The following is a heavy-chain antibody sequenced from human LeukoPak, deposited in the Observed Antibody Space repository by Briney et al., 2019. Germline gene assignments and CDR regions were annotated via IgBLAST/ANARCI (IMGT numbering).Heavy chain of an antibody. CDR2: IKQDGSDK. Sequence: PGGSLRLSCAASGFTFSSYWMSWVRQAPGKGLEWVANIKQDGSDKFYVDSVKGRFTISRDNAKNSLYLQMNSLRAEDTAVYYCARGPNPYSSSWYGADYWGQGTLVTVSS. V-gene: IGHV3-7*03. CDR1: GFTFSSYW. J-gene: IGHJ4*02. CDR3: ARGPNPYSSSWYGADY. D-gene: IGHD6-13*01.